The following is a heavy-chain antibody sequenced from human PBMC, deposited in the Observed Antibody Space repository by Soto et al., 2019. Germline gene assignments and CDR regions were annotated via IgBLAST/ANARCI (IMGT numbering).Heavy chain of an antibody. Sequence: QVQLVESGGGVVQPGRSLRLSCAASGFSFTAYGMHWVRQAPGKGLEWVAVISYDGSNKYYADSVKGRFTLSRDDSENSQFLQMNSLRAEDTAVYYCAKDRGGSYPESYYYYGMDVWGQGTTVTVSS. V-gene: IGHV3-30*18. D-gene: IGHD1-26*01. CDR3: AKDRGGSYPESYYYYGMDV. CDR1: GFSFTAYG. J-gene: IGHJ6*02. CDR2: ISYDGSNK.